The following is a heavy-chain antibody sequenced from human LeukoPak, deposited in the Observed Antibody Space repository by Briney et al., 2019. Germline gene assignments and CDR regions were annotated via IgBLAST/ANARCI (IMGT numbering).Heavy chain of an antibody. CDR2: ISGSGGST. CDR1: GFTFSSYA. CDR3: ATGDFWSGYTFDY. J-gene: IGHJ4*02. D-gene: IGHD3-3*01. V-gene: IGHV3-23*01. Sequence: GGSLRLSCAASGFTFSSYAMSWVRQAPGKGLEWVSAISGSGGSTYYADSVKGRFTISRDNSKNTLYLQMNSLRAEDTAVYYCATGDFWSGYTFDYWGQGTLVSVST.